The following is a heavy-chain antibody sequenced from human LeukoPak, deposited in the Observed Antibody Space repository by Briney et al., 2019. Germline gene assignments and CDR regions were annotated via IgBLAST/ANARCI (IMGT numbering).Heavy chain of an antibody. V-gene: IGHV4-34*01. J-gene: IGHJ4*02. CDR2: INQSGSS. CDR3: ARAAVTHRAYFDY. D-gene: IGHD4-17*01. CDR1: GGSFSNYY. Sequence: SETLSLTCAVYGGSFSNYYWSWIRQPPGKGLEWIGEINQSGSSNYSPSLNSRVTISVDTSKNQFSLKLSSVTAADTAVYYCARAAVTHRAYFDYWGQGTLVTVSS.